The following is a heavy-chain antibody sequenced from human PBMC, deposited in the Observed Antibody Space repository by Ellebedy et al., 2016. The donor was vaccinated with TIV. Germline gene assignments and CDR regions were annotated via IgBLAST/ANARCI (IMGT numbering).Heavy chain of an antibody. CDR2: IWYDGTNK. J-gene: IGHJ5*02. D-gene: IGHD2-8*02. CDR1: GFTFRNYG. Sequence: GESLKISCAASGFTFRNYGMHWVRQAPGKGLEWVAVIWYDGTNKYYADSVKGRFTISRDNSKNTVYLQMNSLRAEDTAVYYCARVSGSGVCYNCWFDPWGQGTLVTVSS. CDR3: ARVSGSGVCYNCWFDP. V-gene: IGHV3-33*01.